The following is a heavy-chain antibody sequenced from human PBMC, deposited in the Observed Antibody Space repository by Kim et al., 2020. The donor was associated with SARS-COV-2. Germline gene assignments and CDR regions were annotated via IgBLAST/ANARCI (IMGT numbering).Heavy chain of an antibody. V-gene: IGHV1-18*01. CDR1: GYTFTNKV. J-gene: IGHJ2*01. CDR3: ARTTSWYFDR. CDR2: RNTYNGKK. D-gene: IGHD4-17*01. Sequence: ASVKVSCKSCGYTFTNKVISGVRQARAQGQDGMGWRNTYNGKKKYEQKLQGRVTLTTETSQSTDYMELRSLSSDDTAVYYCARTTSWYFDRWGRGTLVIVPS.